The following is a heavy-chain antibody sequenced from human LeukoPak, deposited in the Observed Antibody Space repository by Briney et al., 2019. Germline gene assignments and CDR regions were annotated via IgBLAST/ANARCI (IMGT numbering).Heavy chain of an antibody. D-gene: IGHD2-21*02. V-gene: IGHV3-33*01. CDR2: IWCGGGSK. CDR3: ARGWKISGDCGVYY. Sequence: PGGSLRLSCVASGFTFNSYGMHWVRQAPGKGLEWVAGIWCGGGSKDYADSVKGRFTISRDNSKNTLYLQMNSLRGEDTAVYYCARGWKISGDCGVYYWGRGTLVVVSS. CDR1: GFTFNSYG. J-gene: IGHJ4*02.